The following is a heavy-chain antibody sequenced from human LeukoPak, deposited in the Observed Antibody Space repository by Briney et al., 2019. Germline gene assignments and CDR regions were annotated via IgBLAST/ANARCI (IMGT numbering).Heavy chain of an antibody. CDR1: GFTFSSYA. D-gene: IGHD3-10*01. V-gene: IGHV3-23*01. J-gene: IGHJ4*02. CDR3: AKDGERVYYGSGIYFDY. CDR2: ISGSGGST. Sequence: QAGGSLRLSCAASGFTFSSYAMSWVRQAPGKGLEWVSAISGSGGSTYYADSVKGRFTISRDNSKNTLYLQMNSLRAEDTAVYYCAKDGERVYYGSGIYFDYWGQGTLVTVSS.